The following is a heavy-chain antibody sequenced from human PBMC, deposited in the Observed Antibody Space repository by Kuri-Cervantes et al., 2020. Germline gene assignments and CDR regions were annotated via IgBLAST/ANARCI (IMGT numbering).Heavy chain of an antibody. CDR3: ARVPPLGLQPSPYFDY. Sequence: GGSLRLSCAASGFTFSSYSMNWVRQAPGKGLEWVSSISSSSSYIYYADSVKGRFTISRDNAKNSLYLQMNSLRAEDTAVYYCARVPPLGLQPSPYFDYWGQGTLVTVSS. J-gene: IGHJ4*02. CDR2: ISSSSSYI. CDR1: GFTFSSYS. D-gene: IGHD4-11*01. V-gene: IGHV3-21*01.